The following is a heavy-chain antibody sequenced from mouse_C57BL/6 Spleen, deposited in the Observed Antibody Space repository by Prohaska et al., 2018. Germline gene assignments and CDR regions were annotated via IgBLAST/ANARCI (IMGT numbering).Heavy chain of an antibody. D-gene: IGHD1-1*01. J-gene: IGHJ2*01. CDR2: INPNNGGT. Sequence: HGKSLEWIGYINPNNGGTSYNQKFKGKATLTVNKSSSTAYMELRSLTSEDSAVYYRASYYYGSSGVYFDYWGQGTTLTVSS. CDR3: ASYYYGSSGVYFDY. V-gene: IGHV1-22*01.